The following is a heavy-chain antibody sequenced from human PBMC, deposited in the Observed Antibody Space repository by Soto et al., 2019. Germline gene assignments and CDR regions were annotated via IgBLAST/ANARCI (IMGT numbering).Heavy chain of an antibody. D-gene: IGHD6-19*01. J-gene: IGHJ6*02. CDR2: IYYSGST. CDR3: ARALGYSSGNDYYHGMDV. Sequence: SETLSLTCTVSGGSISSYYWSWIRQPPGKGLEWIGYIYYSGSTNYNPSLKSRVTISVDTSKNQFSLKLSSVTAADTAVYYCARALGYSSGNDYYHGMDVWGQGTTVTVSS. V-gene: IGHV4-59*01. CDR1: GGSISSYY.